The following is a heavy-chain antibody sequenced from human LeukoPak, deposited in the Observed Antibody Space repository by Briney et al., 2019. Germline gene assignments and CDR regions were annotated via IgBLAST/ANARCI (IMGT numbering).Heavy chain of an antibody. J-gene: IGHJ4*02. CDR3: ARRIDEARNLYNIVLVAANYYFDY. Sequence: SETLSLTCTVSGGSISSSSYYWGWIRQPPGKGLEWIGSIYYSGSTYYNPSLKSRVTISVDTSKNQFSLKVSSVTGADTAVYYCARRIDEARNLYNIVLVAANYYFDYWGQGTLVTVSS. D-gene: IGHD2-8*02. V-gene: IGHV4-39*07. CDR1: GGSISSSSYY. CDR2: IYYSGST.